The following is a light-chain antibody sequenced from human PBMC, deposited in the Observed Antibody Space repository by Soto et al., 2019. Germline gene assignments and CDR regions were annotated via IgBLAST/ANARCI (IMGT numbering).Light chain of an antibody. CDR3: SSYTGSSTYVV. V-gene: IGLV2-14*01. CDR1: SSDVGGYNY. J-gene: IGLJ2*01. CDR2: DVS. Sequence: QSVLTQPASESGSPGQSITISCTGTSSDVGGYNYVSWYQQHPGKAPKLMIYDVSNRPSGVSNRFSGSKSGNTASLTISGLQAEDEADYYCSSYTGSSTYVVFGGGTKLTVL.